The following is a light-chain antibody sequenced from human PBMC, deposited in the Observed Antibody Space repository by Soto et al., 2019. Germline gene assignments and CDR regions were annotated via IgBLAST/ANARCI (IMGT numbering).Light chain of an antibody. V-gene: IGKV3-20*01. CDR3: QQYRSTPLT. CDR1: QSVGSGY. CDR2: GAS. Sequence: IVLTQSPDTLSLSPGERATLSCRASQSVGSGYLAWYQQKPGQAPRLLIYGASNRATAIPDRFSGSESGTDFTLTINRLEPEDFAVYYCQQYRSTPLTFGGGTRVEIK. J-gene: IGKJ4*01.